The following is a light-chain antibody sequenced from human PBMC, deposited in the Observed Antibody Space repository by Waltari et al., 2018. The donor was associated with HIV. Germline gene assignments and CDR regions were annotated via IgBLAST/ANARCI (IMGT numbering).Light chain of an antibody. CDR3: QQYYDHSAIT. CDR2: TAS. CDR1: QDISSA. V-gene: IGKV1-8*01. J-gene: IGKJ5*01. Sequence: AIRMTQSPSSFSASTGDRVTISCRASQDISSALAWYQQKPGKAPKLLMHTASTLESGVPPRFSGSGSGTDFTLTISCLQSEDFATYYCQQYYDHSAITFGQGTRLEIK.